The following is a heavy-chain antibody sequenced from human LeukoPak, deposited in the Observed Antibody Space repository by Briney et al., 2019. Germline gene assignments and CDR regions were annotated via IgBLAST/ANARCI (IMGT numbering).Heavy chain of an antibody. Sequence: GASVKVSCEHSGYYFTSAGITWVRRAPRQGLEWMGWIRPFNGSTRFAQMPQRRVPMTTDTFTTTACFELRGLRFHDTAGYYFLRTGPGSGGYFDNWGQGTMVTVSS. CDR2: IRPFNGST. J-gene: IGHJ3*02. CDR3: LRTGPGSGGYFDN. V-gene: IGHV1-18*01. D-gene: IGHD6-19*01. CDR1: GYYFTSAG.